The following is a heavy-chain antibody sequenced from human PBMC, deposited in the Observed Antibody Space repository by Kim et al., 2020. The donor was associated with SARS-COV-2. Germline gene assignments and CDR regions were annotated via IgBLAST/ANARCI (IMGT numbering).Heavy chain of an antibody. CDR2: IYYSGRT. CDR1: GDSISNVY. V-gene: IGHV4-59*12. CDR3: SGEGPLAAAGASRDYYYAMDV. Sequence: SETLSLTCSVSGDSISNVYWSWIRQPPGKGLEWIGYIYYSGRTNYNPSPKSRVTISVDTSKNQFFLNLASVIAADTAVYFCSGEGPLAAAGASRDYYYAMDVWGPGTTVSVSS. D-gene: IGHD6-13*01. J-gene: IGHJ6*02.